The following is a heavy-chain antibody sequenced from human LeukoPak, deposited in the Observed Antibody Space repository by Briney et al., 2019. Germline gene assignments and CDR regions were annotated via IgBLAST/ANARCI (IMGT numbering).Heavy chain of an antibody. D-gene: IGHD1-26*01. Sequence: SETLSLTCTVSGGSISSSSYYWGWIRQPPGKGLEWIGSIYYSGSTYYNPSLKSRVTISVDTSKNQFSLKLSSVTAADTAVYYCARPAYSGSYPFDYWGQGTLVTVSS. V-gene: IGHV4-39*01. CDR1: GGSISSSSYY. CDR2: IYYSGST. J-gene: IGHJ4*02. CDR3: ARPAYSGSYPFDY.